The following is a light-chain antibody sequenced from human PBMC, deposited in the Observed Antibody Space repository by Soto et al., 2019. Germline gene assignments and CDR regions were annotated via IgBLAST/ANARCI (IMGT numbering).Light chain of an antibody. CDR2: GTS. Sequence: IVLTQSPGTLSLSPGERATLSCRTSQRTANSYFAWSQQKPGQAPRLLIYGTSSRAAGVPDRFTGSGSGTDFTLTISSLQPDDFATYYCQQYNSFLLTFGPGTKVDIK. J-gene: IGKJ3*01. CDR1: QRTANSY. V-gene: IGKV3-20*01. CDR3: QQYNSFLLT.